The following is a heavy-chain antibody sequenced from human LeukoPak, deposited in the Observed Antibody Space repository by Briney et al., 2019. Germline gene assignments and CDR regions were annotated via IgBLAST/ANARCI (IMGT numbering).Heavy chain of an antibody. D-gene: IGHD2-2*01. V-gene: IGHV7-4-1*02. Sequence: ASVKVSCKASGYTFTGYYMHWVRQAPGQGLEWMGWINTNTGNPTYAQGFTGRFVFSLDTSVSTAYLQISGLKADDTAVYYCGRGGSPIYYYYIDVWGKGTTVTISS. CDR2: INTNTGNP. J-gene: IGHJ6*03. CDR1: GYTFTGYY. CDR3: GRGGSPIYYYYIDV.